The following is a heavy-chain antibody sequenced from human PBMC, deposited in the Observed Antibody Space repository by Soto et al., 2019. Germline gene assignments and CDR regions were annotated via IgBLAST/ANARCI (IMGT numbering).Heavy chain of an antibody. Sequence: GVFIKIRCRGVECNFADFWVGRVRQKPGKGLEWMGIIYPGDSDTRYSPSFQGQVTISADKSISTAYLQWSSLKASDTAMYYCARRGVGYYYYGMDVWGQGTTVIVS. J-gene: IGHJ6*02. V-gene: IGHV5-51*01. D-gene: IGHD1-26*01. CDR2: IYPGDSDT. CDR1: ECNFADFW. CDR3: ARRGVGYYYYGMDV.